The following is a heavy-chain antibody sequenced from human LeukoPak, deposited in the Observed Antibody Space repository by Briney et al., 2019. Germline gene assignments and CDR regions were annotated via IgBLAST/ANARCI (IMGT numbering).Heavy chain of an antibody. V-gene: IGHV4-59*01. CDR3: ARVQYDIFDY. J-gene: IGHJ4*02. CDR1: GGSISSYY. D-gene: IGHD3-9*01. Sequence: ASETLSLTCTVSGGSISSYYWSWIRQPPGKGLEWIGYIYYRGSTNYNPSLKRRVTTSVDTSKNQFSLKLSSVTAADTAVYYCARVQYDIFDYWGQGTLVTVSS. CDR2: IYYRGST.